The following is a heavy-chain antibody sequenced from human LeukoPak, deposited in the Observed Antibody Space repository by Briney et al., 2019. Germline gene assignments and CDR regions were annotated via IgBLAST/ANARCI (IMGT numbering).Heavy chain of an antibody. CDR1: GGTFSRYV. CDR2: IVPIFGTA. J-gene: IGHJ4*02. CDR3: AREGRRGLVYFDY. Sequence: SVKVSCKASGGTFSRYVINWVRQAPGQGLEWMGGIVPIFGTANYAQKFQGRVTITADESTSTAYMELSSLRSEDTAVYYCAREGRRGLVYFDYWGQGTLVTVSS. D-gene: IGHD3-10*01. V-gene: IGHV1-69*13.